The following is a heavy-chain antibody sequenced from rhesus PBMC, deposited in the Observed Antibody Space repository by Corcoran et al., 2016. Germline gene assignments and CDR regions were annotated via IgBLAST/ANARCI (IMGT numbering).Heavy chain of an antibody. CDR1: GGSISSSY. J-gene: IGHJ4*01. CDR3: ARASGYSYGGDFDY. Sequence: QLQLQESGPGLVKPSETLSVTCAVPGGSISSSYWSWIRQAPGKGLEWIGYIYGSSSSTCPNPSLNSRVARSVDTSQNQLSLKLSSVAAADTAVYYCARASGYSYGGDFDYWGQGVLVTVSS. CDR2: IYGSSSST. D-gene: IGHD5-36*01. V-gene: IGHV4-169*01.